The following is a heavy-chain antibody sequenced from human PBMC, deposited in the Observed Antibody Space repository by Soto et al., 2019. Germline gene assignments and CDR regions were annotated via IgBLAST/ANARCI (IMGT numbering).Heavy chain of an antibody. CDR3: AITAMINRDSSTSFDY. CDR1: RLTFSNVW. D-gene: IGHD5-18*01. V-gene: IGHV3-15*01. J-gene: IGHJ4*02. Sequence: KPGGSLRLCCAASRLTFSNVWKTWVRQAPGKGLEWVGRSKSKSDGETADVAAPVKARFTISRDDSKNTVFLEMNSLKSEDTALYYCAITAMINRDSSTSFDYWGRGTQVTVSS. CDR2: SKSKSDGETA.